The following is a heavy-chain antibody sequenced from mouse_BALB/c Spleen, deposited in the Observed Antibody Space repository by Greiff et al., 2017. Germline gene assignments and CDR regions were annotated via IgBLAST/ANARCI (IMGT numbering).Heavy chain of an antibody. CDR3: ARPYYRYDAYFDV. Sequence: EVKVVESGPELVKPGASVKMSCKASGYTFTSYVMHWVKQKPGQGLEWIGYINPYNDGTKYNEKFKGKATLTSDKSSSTAYMELSSLTSEDSAVYYCARPYYRYDAYFDVWGAGTTVTVAS. CDR2: INPYNDGT. V-gene: IGHV1-14*01. J-gene: IGHJ1*01. D-gene: IGHD2-14*01. CDR1: GYTFTSYV.